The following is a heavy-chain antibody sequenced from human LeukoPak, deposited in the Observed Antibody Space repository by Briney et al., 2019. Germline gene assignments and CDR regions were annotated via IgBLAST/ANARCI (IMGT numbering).Heavy chain of an antibody. CDR2: MNPNSGNT. D-gene: IGHD3-22*01. CDR3: AREIGRSGHYPQVDGY. J-gene: IGHJ4*02. CDR1: GYTFTSYD. Sequence: ASVKVSCKASGYTFTSYDINWVRQATGQGLEWMGWMNPNSGNTGYAQKFQGRVTMTRNTSISTAYMELSSLRSEDTAVYYCAREIGRSGHYPQVDGYWGQGALVTVSS. V-gene: IGHV1-8*01.